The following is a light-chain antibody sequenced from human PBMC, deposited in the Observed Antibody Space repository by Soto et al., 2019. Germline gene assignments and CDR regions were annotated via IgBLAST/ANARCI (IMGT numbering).Light chain of an antibody. J-gene: IGKJ1*01. CDR1: QVFGSS. CDR2: DAS. CDR3: HQYNDWPPA. V-gene: IGKV3-15*01. Sequence: EIVMTQFPATLSVSPGERATFSCRASQVFGSSLAWYQQKPGQAPRLLIYDASTRATGIPARFSGSGSGTEFTLTISSLQSEDFAVFYCHQYNDWPPAFGQGTKVDI.